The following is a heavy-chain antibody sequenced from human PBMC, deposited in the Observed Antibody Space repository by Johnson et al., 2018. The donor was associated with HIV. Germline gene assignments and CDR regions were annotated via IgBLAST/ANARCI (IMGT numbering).Heavy chain of an antibody. CDR1: GFTFDAHG. CDR2: IHWNGGST. D-gene: IGHD3/OR15-3a*01. Sequence: VQLVESGGGVVRPGGSLRLSCAASGFTFDAHGMSWARHGSGKWLEWVSGIHWNGGSTGYADSVKGRFTISRDNAKKSLYLQMNSLRAEDTAVYSCAREGWILDRNDAFDIWGQGTMVTVSS. V-gene: IGHV3-20*04. J-gene: IGHJ3*02. CDR3: AREGWILDRNDAFDI.